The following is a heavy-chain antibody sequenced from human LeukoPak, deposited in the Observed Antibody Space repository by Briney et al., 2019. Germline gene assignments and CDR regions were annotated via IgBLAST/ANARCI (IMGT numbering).Heavy chain of an antibody. V-gene: IGHV3-9*01. CDR3: AKEGAALFDY. CDR1: GFTFDDYA. D-gene: IGHD1-26*01. J-gene: IGHJ4*02. CDR2: ISWNSGSI. Sequence: PGRSLRLSCAASGFTFDDYAMHWVRQAPGKGLERVSGISWNSGSIGYADSVKGRFTISRDNAKNSLYLQMNSLRAEDTALYYCAKEGAALFDYWGQGTLVTVSS.